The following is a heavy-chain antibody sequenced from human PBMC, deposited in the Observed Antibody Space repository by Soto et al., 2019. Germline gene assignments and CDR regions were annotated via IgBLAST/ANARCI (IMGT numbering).Heavy chain of an antibody. CDR2: IKEDGSEK. CDR3: ARGWGYFDSSGFPYLYAMDV. J-gene: IGHJ6*02. CDR1: GFTFSTYW. V-gene: IGHV3-7*01. D-gene: IGHD3-22*01. Sequence: GGSLRLSCAASGFTFSTYWMSWVRQAPGKGLEWVANIKEDGSEKYYVDSVEGRFTISRDNAKISLYLQMTSLRAEDTALYYCARGWGYFDSSGFPYLYAMDVWGQGTTVTVSS.